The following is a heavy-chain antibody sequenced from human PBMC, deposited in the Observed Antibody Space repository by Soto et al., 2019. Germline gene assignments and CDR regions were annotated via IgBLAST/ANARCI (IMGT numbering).Heavy chain of an antibody. J-gene: IGHJ4*02. V-gene: IGHV1-46*01. Sequence: QVQLVQSGAEVKNPGASVKVSCKASGYTFTSYYMHWVRQAPGQGLEWMGIINPSGGSTSYAQKFQGRVTMTRDTSTSTVYMELGSLRSEAPAVYYCSRDGLQGERAVVYWGEGSLVTVSS. CDR2: INPSGGST. CDR3: SRDGLQGERAVVY. CDR1: GYTFTSYY. D-gene: IGHD1-1*01.